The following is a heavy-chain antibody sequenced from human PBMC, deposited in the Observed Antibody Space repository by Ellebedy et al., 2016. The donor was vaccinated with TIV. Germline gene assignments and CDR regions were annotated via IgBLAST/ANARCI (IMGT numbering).Heavy chain of an antibody. CDR1: GFTFSLAW. D-gene: IGHD2-8*01. Sequence: PGGSLRLSCAASGFTFSLAWMSWVRQATRKGLEWVGRSNSKNEDGATDYAAPVKGRFTISRDDSQNTLYLQMNSLKTEDTAVYYCATMGIMVSAIKVSFDLWGQGTLVTVSS. V-gene: IGHV3-15*01. CDR2: SNSKNEDGAT. J-gene: IGHJ4*02. CDR3: ATMGIMVSAIKVSFDL.